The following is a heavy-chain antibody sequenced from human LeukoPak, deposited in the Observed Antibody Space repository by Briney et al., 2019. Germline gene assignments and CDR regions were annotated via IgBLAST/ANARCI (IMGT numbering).Heavy chain of an antibody. V-gene: IGHV4-38-2*01. Sequence: SETLSLTCSVSSFSISTGYYWGWIRQPPGKGLEWIGTIYHSGSTFYNLSLKSRVTISVDTSTNQFSPKLNSVTAADTAVYYCASGTTPMVSDAFDIWGQGTLVTVSS. CDR1: SFSISTGYY. CDR3: ASGTTPMVSDAFDI. CDR2: IYHSGST. J-gene: IGHJ3*02. D-gene: IGHD5-18*01.